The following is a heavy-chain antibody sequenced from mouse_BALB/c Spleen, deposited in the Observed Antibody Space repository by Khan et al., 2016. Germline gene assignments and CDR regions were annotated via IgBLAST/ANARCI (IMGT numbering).Heavy chain of an antibody. Sequence: VQLQQSGAELVKPGASVKLSCTASGFNIKDTYMHWVKQRPEQGLEWIGRIDPANGNTKYDPKFQGKATITADTSSNTAYLQLSSLTSEATAVYYCAHYYGSSYWFAYWGQGTLVTVSA. V-gene: IGHV14-3*02. J-gene: IGHJ3*01. CDR3: AHYYGSSYWFAY. CDR1: GFNIKDTY. CDR2: IDPANGNT. D-gene: IGHD1-1*01.